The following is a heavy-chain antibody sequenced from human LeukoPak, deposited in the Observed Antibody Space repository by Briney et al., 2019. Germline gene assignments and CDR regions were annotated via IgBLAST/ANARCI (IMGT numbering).Heavy chain of an antibody. CDR2: ISSSSSYI. CDR1: GFTFSSYS. D-gene: IGHD6-19*01. Sequence: GGSLRLSCAASGFTFSSYSMNWVRQAPGKGLGWVSSISSSSSYIYYADSVKGRFTISRDNAKNSLYLQMNSLRAEDTAVYYCARVRGGQWLAYYYYGMDVWGQGTTVTVSS. CDR3: ARVRGGQWLAYYYYGMDV. V-gene: IGHV3-21*01. J-gene: IGHJ6*02.